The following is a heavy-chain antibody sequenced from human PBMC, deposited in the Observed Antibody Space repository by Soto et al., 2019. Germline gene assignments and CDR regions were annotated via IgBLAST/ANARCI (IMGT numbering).Heavy chain of an antibody. CDR3: ARDISLTTIVVVTRFDP. D-gene: IGHD3-22*01. J-gene: IGHJ5*02. V-gene: IGHV1-18*01. CDR2: ISAYNGNT. Sequence: XSVKGSCKAAGYSFTSYGISWGRQAPGQGLEWMGWISAYNGNTNYAQKLQGRVTMTTDTSTSTAYMELRGLRSDDTAVYYCARDISLTTIVVVTRFDPWGQGTLVTVSS. CDR1: GYSFTSYG.